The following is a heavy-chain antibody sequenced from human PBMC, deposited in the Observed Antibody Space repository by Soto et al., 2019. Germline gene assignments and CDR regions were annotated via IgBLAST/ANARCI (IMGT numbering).Heavy chain of an antibody. CDR2: IYYSGST. Sequence: SETLSLTCTVSGGSISSYYWSWIRQPPGKGLEWIGYIYYSGSTNYNPSLKSRVTISVDTSKNQFSLKLSSVIAADTAVYYCARDWSYCSGGSCYSRTNWFDPWGQGTLVTVSS. CDR3: ARDWSYCSGGSCYSRTNWFDP. CDR1: GGSISSYY. J-gene: IGHJ5*02. V-gene: IGHV4-59*01. D-gene: IGHD2-15*01.